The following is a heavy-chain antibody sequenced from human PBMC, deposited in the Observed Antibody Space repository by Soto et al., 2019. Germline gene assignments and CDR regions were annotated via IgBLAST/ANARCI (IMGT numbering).Heavy chain of an antibody. CDR2: IWYDGSNK. J-gene: IGHJ2*01. CDR3: ARSLPFWYFDL. V-gene: IGHV3-33*01. CDR1: GFTFSSYV. Sequence: GGSLSLSCAASGFTFSSYVMHWVRQAPGKGLEWVAVIWYDGSNKYYADSVKGRFTISRDNSKNTLYLQMNSLRAEDTAVYYCARSLPFWYFDLWGRGTLVTVSS.